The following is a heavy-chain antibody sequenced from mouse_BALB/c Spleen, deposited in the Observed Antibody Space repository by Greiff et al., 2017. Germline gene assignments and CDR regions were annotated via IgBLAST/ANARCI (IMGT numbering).Heavy chain of an antibody. V-gene: IGHV2-9*02. CDR1: GFSLTSYG. Sequence: VKVVESGPGLVAPSQSLSITCTVSGFSLTSYGVHWVRQPPGKGLEWLGVIWAGGSTNYNSALMSRLSISKDNSKSQVFLKMNSLQTDDTAMYYCARDRGGTTATGAMDYWGQGTSVTVSA. CDR2: IWAGGST. J-gene: IGHJ4*01. D-gene: IGHD1-2*01. CDR3: ARDRGGTTATGAMDY.